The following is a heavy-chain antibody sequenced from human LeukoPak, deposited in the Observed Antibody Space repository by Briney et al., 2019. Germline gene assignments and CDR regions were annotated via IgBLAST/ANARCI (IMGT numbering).Heavy chain of an antibody. Sequence: GGSLRLSCAASGFTFSSYSMNWVRQAPGKGLEWVSYISSSSSTIYYADSVKGRFTISRDNAKNSLYLQMNSLRAEDTAVYYCASKNYDFWSGDAFDIWGQGTMVTVSS. CDR1: GFTFSSYS. V-gene: IGHV3-48*01. CDR3: ASKNYDFWSGDAFDI. CDR2: ISSSSSTI. J-gene: IGHJ3*02. D-gene: IGHD3-3*01.